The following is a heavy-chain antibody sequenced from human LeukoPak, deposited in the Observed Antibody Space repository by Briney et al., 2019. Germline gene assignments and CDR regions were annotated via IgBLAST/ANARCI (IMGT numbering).Heavy chain of an antibody. V-gene: IGHV3-23*01. CDR2: IKAGGDRA. CDR3: AKEFGEFFYFFDH. CDR1: GFTFSSYA. D-gene: IGHD3-10*01. Sequence: GGSLRLSCAASGFTFSSYAMSWVRQVPGRTLEWVSGIKAGGDRAFYADSVKGRFTMSRDNSKNTLFLQMDTVRVEDTAVYYCAKEFGEFFYFFDHWGQGALVTVSS. J-gene: IGHJ4*02.